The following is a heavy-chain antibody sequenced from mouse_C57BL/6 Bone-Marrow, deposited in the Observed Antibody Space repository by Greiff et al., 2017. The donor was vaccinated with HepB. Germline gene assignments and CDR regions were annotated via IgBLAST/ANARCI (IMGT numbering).Heavy chain of an antibody. V-gene: IGHV7-1*01. CDR1: GFTFSDFY. CDR3: ARDVYYYGSSPYWYFDV. J-gene: IGHJ1*03. Sequence: EVNVVESGGGLVQSGRSLRLSCATSGFTFSDFYMEWVRQAPGKGLEWIAASRNKANDYTTEYSASVKGRFIVSRDTSQSILYLQMNALRAEDTAIYYCARDVYYYGSSPYWYFDVGGTGTTVTVSS. D-gene: IGHD1-1*01. CDR2: SRNKANDYTT.